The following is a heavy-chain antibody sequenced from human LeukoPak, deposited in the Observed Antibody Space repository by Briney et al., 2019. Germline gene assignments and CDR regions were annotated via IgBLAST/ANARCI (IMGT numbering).Heavy chain of an antibody. Sequence: GGSLRLSCAASGFTFSSYGMAWVRQAPGKGLEWVSSISCSGGDTYYADSVKGHFTISRDNSKNTLFLQMNSMRAEDTAVYYCAKARGTDYGDYVIFDYWGQGTLVTVSS. D-gene: IGHD4-17*01. CDR3: AKARGTDYGDYVIFDY. CDR1: GFTFSSYG. V-gene: IGHV3-23*01. CDR2: ISCSGGDT. J-gene: IGHJ4*02.